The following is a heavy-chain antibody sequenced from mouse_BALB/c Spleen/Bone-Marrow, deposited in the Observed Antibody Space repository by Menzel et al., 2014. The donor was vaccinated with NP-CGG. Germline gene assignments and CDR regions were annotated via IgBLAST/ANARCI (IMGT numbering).Heavy chain of an antibody. V-gene: IGHV1-80*01. CDR2: IYPGDGDT. CDR1: GYAISSYW. Sequence: QVQLQQPGAELVRPGSSVKISCKASGYAISSYWMNWVKQRPGQGLEWIGQIYPGDGDTNYNGKFKGEATLTADKSSSTAYMQISSLTSKDSAVYFCARGRGWYLDYWGQGTTLTVSS. CDR3: ARGRGWYLDY. D-gene: IGHD2-3*01. J-gene: IGHJ2*01.